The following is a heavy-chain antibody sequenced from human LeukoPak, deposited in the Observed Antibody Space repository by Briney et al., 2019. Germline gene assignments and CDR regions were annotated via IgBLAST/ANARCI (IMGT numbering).Heavy chain of an antibody. CDR1: GYTFTSYG. Sequence: ASVKVSCKASGYTFTSYGISWVRQAPGQGLEWMGWISAYNGNTNYAQKLQGRVTMTTDTSTSTAYMELRSLGSDDTAVYYCARGGYYDILTGYQYWAFDYWGQGTLVTVSS. J-gene: IGHJ4*02. V-gene: IGHV1-18*04. D-gene: IGHD3-9*01. CDR3: ARGGYYDILTGYQYWAFDY. CDR2: ISAYNGNT.